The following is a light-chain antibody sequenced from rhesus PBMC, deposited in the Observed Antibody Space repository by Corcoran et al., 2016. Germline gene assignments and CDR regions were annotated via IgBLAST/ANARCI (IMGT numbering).Light chain of an antibody. CDR3: QQGNSYPLT. V-gene: IGKV1-32*02. J-gene: IGKJ4*01. Sequence: DIQMSQSPSSLSASVGDRVTITCRASQGFNRYLNWYQQKPGKAPKLLIYYANSLPSGVPSRLSGSGSGTELTLTISSLQHEDVATYYCQQGNSYPLTFGGGTKVELK. CDR2: YAN. CDR1: QGFNRY.